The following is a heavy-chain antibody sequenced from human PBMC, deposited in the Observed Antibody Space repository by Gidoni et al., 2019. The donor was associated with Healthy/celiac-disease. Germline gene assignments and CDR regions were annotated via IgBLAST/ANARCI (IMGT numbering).Heavy chain of an antibody. Sequence: EVQLVESGGGLVQPGGSLRLSCAASGFTFSSYWMSWVRQAPGKGLEWVANIKQDGSEKYYVDSVKGRCTISRDNAKNSLYLQMNSLRAEDTAVYYCARVGSSGYFDYWGQGTLVTVSS. J-gene: IGHJ4*02. CDR3: ARVGSSGYFDY. V-gene: IGHV3-7*03. CDR1: GFTFSSYW. CDR2: IKQDGSEK. D-gene: IGHD3-10*01.